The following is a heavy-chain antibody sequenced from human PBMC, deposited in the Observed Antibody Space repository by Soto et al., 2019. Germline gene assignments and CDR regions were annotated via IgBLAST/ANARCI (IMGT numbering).Heavy chain of an antibody. CDR3: ARGGPRSSGYGPFAF. CDR2: IHSGGST. CDR1: GFTVSRNF. Sequence: EVQLVESGGGLVQPGGSLRLSCAASGFTVSRNFMNWVRQAPGKGLEWVSVIHSGGSTYYADSVKGRFTIARDNSKNTLYLQMNSLRAEDTAVYYSARGGPRSSGYGPFAFWGQGTLVTVSS. D-gene: IGHD3-22*01. V-gene: IGHV3-66*01. J-gene: IGHJ4*02.